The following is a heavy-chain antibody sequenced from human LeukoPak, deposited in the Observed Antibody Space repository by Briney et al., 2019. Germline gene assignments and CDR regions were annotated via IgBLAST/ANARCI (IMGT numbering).Heavy chain of an antibody. J-gene: IGHJ4*02. CDR2: IKQDGSEK. CDR1: GFTFSSYW. Sequence: GGSLRLSCAASGFTFSSYWMSWVRQAPGKGLEWVANIKQDGSEKYYVDSVKGRFTISRDNAKNSLYLQMNSLRAEDTALYYCARDSTGYGYEEWYWGQGTLVTVSS. D-gene: IGHD5-18*01. CDR3: ARDSTGYGYEEWY. V-gene: IGHV3-7*01.